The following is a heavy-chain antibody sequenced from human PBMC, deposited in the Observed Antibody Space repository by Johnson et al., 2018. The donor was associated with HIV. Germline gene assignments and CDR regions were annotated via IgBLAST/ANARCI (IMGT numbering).Heavy chain of an antibody. D-gene: IGHD3-16*02. Sequence: VQLVESGGGLVEPGGSLRLSCAASGFTVSSNYMNWVRQAPGKGLEWVSVIYSGGTTYYADSVKGRFTMSRDNSKNTLYLQMNSLRAEDTAVYYCAKVGAFTFGGVIVLPSVAFDIWGQGTMVTVSS. CDR3: AKVGAFTFGGVIVLPSVAFDI. V-gene: IGHV3-66*01. CDR1: GFTVSSNY. CDR2: IYSGGTT. J-gene: IGHJ3*02.